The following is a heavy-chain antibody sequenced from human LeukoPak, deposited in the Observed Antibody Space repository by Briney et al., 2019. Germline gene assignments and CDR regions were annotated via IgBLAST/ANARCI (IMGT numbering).Heavy chain of an antibody. Sequence: SETLSLTCTVSGGSISSYYWSWIRQPPGKGLEWIGYIYYSGSTNYNPSLKSRVTISVDTSKNQFSLKPSSVTAADTAVYYCARERDQNYYDSSGYAFDIWGQGTMVTVSS. V-gene: IGHV4-59*01. D-gene: IGHD3-22*01. CDR3: ARERDQNYYDSSGYAFDI. CDR2: IYYSGST. J-gene: IGHJ3*02. CDR1: GGSISSYY.